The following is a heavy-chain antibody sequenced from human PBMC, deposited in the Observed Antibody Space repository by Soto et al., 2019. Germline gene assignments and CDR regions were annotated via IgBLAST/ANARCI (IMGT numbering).Heavy chain of an antibody. J-gene: IGHJ6*02. CDR2: IKPSGGST. D-gene: IGHD6-19*01. CDR1: GYTFTSYY. CDR3: ARGGSIGYSSGWYGPGLRGYYYGMDV. V-gene: IGHV1-46*01. Sequence: GASVKVSCKASGYTFTSYYMHWVRQAPGQGLEWMGIIKPSGGSTSYAQKFQGRVTMTRDTSTSTVYMELSSLRSEDTAVYYCARGGSIGYSSGWYGPGLRGYYYGMDVWGQGTTVTVSS.